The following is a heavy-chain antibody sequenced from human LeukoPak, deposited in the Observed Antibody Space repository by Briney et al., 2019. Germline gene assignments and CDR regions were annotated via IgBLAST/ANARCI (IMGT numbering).Heavy chain of an antibody. V-gene: IGHV4-34*01. CDR1: GGSFSGYY. J-gene: IGHJ4*02. CDR3: ATLLSSSYYFDY. CDR2: INHSGST. Sequence: SDTLSLTCAVYGGSFSGYYWSWLRQPSGKGLEWIGEINHSGSTNYNPSLKSRVTISVDTSKNQFSLKLSSVTAADTAVYFCATLLSSSYYFDYWGQGTLVTVSS. D-gene: IGHD3-10*02.